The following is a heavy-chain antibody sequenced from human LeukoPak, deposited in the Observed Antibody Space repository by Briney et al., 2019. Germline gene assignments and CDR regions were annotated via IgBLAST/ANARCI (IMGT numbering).Heavy chain of an antibody. CDR1: GGSISSNY. D-gene: IGHD6-19*01. V-gene: IGHV4-59*01. Sequence: SETLSLTCTVSGGSISSNYWSWIRQSPGKGLEWIAYIYYTGSTNYNPSLGSRVTISIDTSKNQFSLKLSSVTAADTAVYYCARDPSSGWYYFDYWGRGTLVTVSS. CDR3: ARDPSSGWYYFDY. CDR2: IYYTGST. J-gene: IGHJ4*02.